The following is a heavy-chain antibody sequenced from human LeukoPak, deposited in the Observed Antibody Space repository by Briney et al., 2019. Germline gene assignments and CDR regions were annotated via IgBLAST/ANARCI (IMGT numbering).Heavy chain of an antibody. Sequence: PSETLSLTCAVYGGSFSGYYWSWIRQPPGKGLEWIGEINHSGSTNYNPSLKSRVTISVDTSKNQLSLKLSSVTAADTAVYYCARRKGSRYSSGWSDYWGQGTLVTVSS. D-gene: IGHD6-19*01. CDR2: INHSGST. J-gene: IGHJ4*02. V-gene: IGHV4-34*01. CDR3: ARRKGSRYSSGWSDY. CDR1: GGSFSGYY.